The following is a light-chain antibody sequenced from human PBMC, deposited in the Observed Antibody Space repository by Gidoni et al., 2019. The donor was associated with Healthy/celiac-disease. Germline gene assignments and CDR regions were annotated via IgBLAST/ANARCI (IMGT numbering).Light chain of an antibody. V-gene: IGKV3-11*01. CDR2: DAS. J-gene: IGKJ4*01. CDR3: QQRSNWPLT. Sequence: EIVLTQSPATLSLSPGERATLSCRASQSVSSYLAWYQQKPGQAPRLLNYDASNRATGIPARFSGSGSGTDLTLTISSLEPEDFAVYYCQQRSNWPLTFGGGTKVEIK. CDR1: QSVSSY.